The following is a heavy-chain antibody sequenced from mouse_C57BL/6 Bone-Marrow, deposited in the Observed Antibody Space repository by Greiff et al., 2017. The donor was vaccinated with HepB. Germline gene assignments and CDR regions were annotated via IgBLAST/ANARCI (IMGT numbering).Heavy chain of an antibody. CDR1: GFTFTDYY. CDR3: ARSIYSSSAIDY. V-gene: IGHV7-3*01. CDR2: IRNKANGYTT. J-gene: IGHJ4*01. D-gene: IGHD2-12*01. Sequence: EVQVVESGGGLVQPGGSLSLSCAASGFTFTDYYMSWVRQPPGKALEWLGFIRNKANGYTTEYSSSVKGLFTISRANCQSILYLQMNALKAEDSSTYYCARSIYSSSAIDYWGQGTSVTVSS.